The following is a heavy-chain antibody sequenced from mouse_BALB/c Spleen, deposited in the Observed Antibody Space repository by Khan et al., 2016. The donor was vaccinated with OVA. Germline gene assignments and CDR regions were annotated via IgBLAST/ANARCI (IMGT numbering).Heavy chain of an antibody. Sequence: MQLEESGTELVRPGASVKLSCTASGFNIKDTYMHWVKQRPEQGLEWIGRIDPANGNTKYDPKLQGKATITADTSSNTAYLHLSSLTSEDTAVYYCACSLLLYASGYWGRGTSVTVSS. CDR3: ACSLLLYASGY. V-gene: IGHV14-3*02. D-gene: IGHD1-2*01. J-gene: IGHJ4*01. CDR1: GFNIKDTY. CDR2: IDPANGNT.